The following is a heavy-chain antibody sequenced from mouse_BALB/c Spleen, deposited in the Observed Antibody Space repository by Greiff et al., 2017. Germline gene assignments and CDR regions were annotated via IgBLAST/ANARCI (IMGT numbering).Heavy chain of an antibody. CDR3: ARSDDYDVGNAMDY. V-gene: IGHV5-17*02. D-gene: IGHD2-4*01. Sequence: EVQLVESGGGLVQPGGSRKLSCAASGFTFSSFGMHWVRQAPEKGLEWVAYISSGSSTIYYADTVKGRFTISRDNPKNTLFLQMTSLRSEDTAMYYCARSDDYDVGNAMDYWGQGTSVTVSS. CDR2: ISSGSSTI. CDR1: GFTFSSFG. J-gene: IGHJ4*01.